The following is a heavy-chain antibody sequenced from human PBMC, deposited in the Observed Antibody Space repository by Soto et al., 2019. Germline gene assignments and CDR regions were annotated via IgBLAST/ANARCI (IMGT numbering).Heavy chain of an antibody. Sequence: QVQLVQSGAEVKKPGSSVKVSCTASGGTVSSYTISWVRQAPGQGLEWMGRIISILGIANYAQQFQGRVTIIADKSTSTACMELSSLRSEDTAVYYCANDGYSSATFDIWGQGTMVTVSS. CDR3: ANDGYSSATFDI. D-gene: IGHD3-22*01. CDR1: GGTVSSYT. V-gene: IGHV1-69*02. CDR2: IISILGIA. J-gene: IGHJ3*02.